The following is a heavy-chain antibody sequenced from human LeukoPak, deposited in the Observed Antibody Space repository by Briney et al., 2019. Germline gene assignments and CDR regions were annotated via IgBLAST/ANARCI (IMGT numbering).Heavy chain of an antibody. CDR1: SGSISTSNYY. V-gene: IGHV4-39*07. J-gene: IGHJ1*01. CDR2: IFYSGST. Sequence: PSETLSLTCTVSSGSISTSNYYWGWVRQPPGKALEWIGNIFYSGSTYYNPSLKSRVTISSDTSKNQFSLRLTSVTAADTAIYFCARGPASSSWYFQHWGQGTLVTVSS. CDR3: ARGPASSSWYFQH. D-gene: IGHD6-13*01.